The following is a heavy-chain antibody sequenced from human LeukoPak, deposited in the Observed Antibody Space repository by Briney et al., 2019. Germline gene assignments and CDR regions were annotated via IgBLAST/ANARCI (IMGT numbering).Heavy chain of an antibody. V-gene: IGHV3-33*01. J-gene: IGHJ4*02. Sequence: GRSLRLSCAASGFTFSSYGMHWVRQAPGKGLEWVAVIWYDGSNKYYADFVKGRFTISRDNSKNTLYLQMNSLRAEDTAVYYCAREAGSLWFGELSYFDYWGQGTLVTVSS. D-gene: IGHD3-10*01. CDR3: AREAGSLWFGELSYFDY. CDR2: IWYDGSNK. CDR1: GFTFSSYG.